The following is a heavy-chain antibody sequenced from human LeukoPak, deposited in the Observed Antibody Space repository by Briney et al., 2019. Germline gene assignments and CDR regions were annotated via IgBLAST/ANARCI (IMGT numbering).Heavy chain of an antibody. D-gene: IGHD3-16*01. V-gene: IGHV3-9*01. CDR2: ISWNSGSI. J-gene: IGHJ4*02. CDR3: AKVLSGSAYDY. Sequence: GGSLRLSCAASGFTFSNYAMSWVRQAPGKGLEWVSGISWNSGSIGYADSVKGRFTISRDNAKNSLYLQMNSLRAEDTALYYCAKVLSGSAYDYWGQGTLVTVSS. CDR1: GFTFSNYA.